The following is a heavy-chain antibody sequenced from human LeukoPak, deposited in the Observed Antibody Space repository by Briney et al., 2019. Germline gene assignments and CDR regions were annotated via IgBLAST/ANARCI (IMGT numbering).Heavy chain of an antibody. CDR3: ARVRTMVRGRGATPPWFDP. CDR1: GGTFSSYA. Sequence: GASVKVSCKASGGTFSSYAISWVRQAPGQGLEWMGGIIPIFGTANYAQKFQGRVTMTRDMSTSTVYMELSSLRSEDTAVYYCARVRTMVRGRGATPPWFDPWGQGTLVTVSS. CDR2: IIPIFGTA. J-gene: IGHJ5*02. D-gene: IGHD3-10*01. V-gene: IGHV1-69*05.